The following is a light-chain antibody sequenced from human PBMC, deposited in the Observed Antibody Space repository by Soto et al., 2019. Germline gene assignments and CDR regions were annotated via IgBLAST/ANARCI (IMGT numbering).Light chain of an antibody. CDR2: EVS. CDR1: SSDVGGYNY. J-gene: IGLJ2*01. V-gene: IGLV2-14*01. Sequence: QSALTHPASVSGSPGQSITISCTGTSSDVGGYNYVSWYQQHPGKDPKLIIYEVSNRPSGVSNRFSGSKSGNTASLTFSGLQAEDEADYYCTSYTSRSILLFGGGTKLTVL. CDR3: TSYTSRSILL.